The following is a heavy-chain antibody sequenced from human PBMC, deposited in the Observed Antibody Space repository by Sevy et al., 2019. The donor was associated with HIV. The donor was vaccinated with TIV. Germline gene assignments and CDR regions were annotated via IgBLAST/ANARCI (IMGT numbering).Heavy chain of an antibody. CDR1: GGTFSSYA. CDR2: IIPIFGTA. V-gene: IGHV1-69*13. Sequence: ASVKVSCKASGGTFSSYAISWVRQAPGQGLEWMGGIIPIFGTANYAQKFQGRVTITVDESTSTAYMELSSLRSEDTAVYYCARAGDYSKHYYYYYMDVWGKGTTVTVSS. J-gene: IGHJ6*03. CDR3: ARAGDYSKHYYYYYMDV. D-gene: IGHD4-4*01.